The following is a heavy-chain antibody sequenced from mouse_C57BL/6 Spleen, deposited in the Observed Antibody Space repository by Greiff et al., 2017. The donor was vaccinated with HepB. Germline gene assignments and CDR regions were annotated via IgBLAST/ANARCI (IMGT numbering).Heavy chain of an antibody. D-gene: IGHD2-3*01. V-gene: IGHV1-64*01. J-gene: IGHJ1*03. CDR2: IHPNSGST. Sequence: VKLQQPGAELVKPGASVKLSCKASGYTFTSYWMHWVKQRPGQGLEWIGMIHPNSGSTNYNEKFKSKATLTVDKSSSTAYMQLSSLTSEDSAVYYCARRMGRKYFDVWGTGTTVTVSS. CDR3: ARRMGRKYFDV. CDR1: GYTFTSYW.